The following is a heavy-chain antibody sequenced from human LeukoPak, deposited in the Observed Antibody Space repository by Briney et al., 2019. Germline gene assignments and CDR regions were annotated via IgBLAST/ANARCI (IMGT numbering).Heavy chain of an antibody. D-gene: IGHD6-6*01. J-gene: IGHJ5*02. V-gene: IGHV1-2*02. Sequence: ASVKVSCKASGYTFTGYYMHWVRQAPGQGLEWMGWINPNSGGTNYAQKFQGRVTMTRDTSISTAYMELSRLRSDDTAVYYCARDLIRAARPGHDPWGQGTLVTVSS. CDR2: INPNSGGT. CDR3: ARDLIRAARPGHDP. CDR1: GYTFTGYY.